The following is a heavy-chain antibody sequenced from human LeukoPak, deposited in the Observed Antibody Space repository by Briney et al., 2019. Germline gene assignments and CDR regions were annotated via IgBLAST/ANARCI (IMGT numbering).Heavy chain of an antibody. CDR2: IRKDGSDK. CDR3: AKDSNWAFDY. V-gene: IGHV3-30*02. Sequence: GGSLRLSCGASGFTFSRYGMHWVRQAPGKGLGWVAYIRKDGSDKYYVDSVKSRFTISRDSSKNMVYLQMNGLRAEDTPVYYCAKDSNWAFDYWGQGTLVSVSS. CDR1: GFTFSRYG. J-gene: IGHJ4*02. D-gene: IGHD7-27*01.